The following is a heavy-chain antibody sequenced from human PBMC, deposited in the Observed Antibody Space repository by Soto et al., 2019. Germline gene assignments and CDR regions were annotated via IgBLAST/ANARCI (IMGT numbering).Heavy chain of an antibody. D-gene: IGHD3-10*01. Sequence: EVQLVESGGGLVQPGASLRLSCVASGFTFRNNWMHWARQAPGKGLVWVAHINNDGSRAIYADSVKGRFTISRDNAKNTLFLLMDSRRVEDTAVYYCVNGGWLGDWGQGTLVTVSS. CDR1: GFTFRNNW. J-gene: IGHJ4*02. V-gene: IGHV3-74*01. CDR3: VNGGWLGD. CDR2: INNDGSRA.